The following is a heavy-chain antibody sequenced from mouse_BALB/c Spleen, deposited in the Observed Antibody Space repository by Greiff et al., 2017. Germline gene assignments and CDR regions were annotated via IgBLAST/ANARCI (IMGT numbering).Heavy chain of an antibody. CDR1: GFAFSSYD. J-gene: IGHJ4*01. CDR3: ARHAHSLLRGYYAMDY. Sequence: EVQLVESGGGLVKPGGSLKLSCAASGFAFSSYDMSWVRQTPEKRLEWVAYISSGGGSTYYPDTVKGRFTISRDNAKNTLYLQMSSLKSEDTAMYYCARHAHSLLRGYYAMDYWGQGTSVTVSS. D-gene: IGHD1-2*01. CDR2: ISSGGGST. V-gene: IGHV5-12-1*01.